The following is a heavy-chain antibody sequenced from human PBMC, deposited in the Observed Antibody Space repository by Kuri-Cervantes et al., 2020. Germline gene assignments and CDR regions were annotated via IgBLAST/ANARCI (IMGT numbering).Heavy chain of an antibody. CDR2: ISYDGSNK. V-gene: IGHV3-30*18. D-gene: IGHD3-22*01. J-gene: IGHJ4*02. Sequence: LSLTCAASGFTFSSYGMHWVRQAPGKGLEWVAVISYDGSNKYYADSVKGRFTISRDNSKNTLYLQMNSLRAEDTAVYYCAKGQGVVVASIDYWGQGTLVTVSS. CDR3: AKGQGVVVASIDY. CDR1: GFTFSSYG.